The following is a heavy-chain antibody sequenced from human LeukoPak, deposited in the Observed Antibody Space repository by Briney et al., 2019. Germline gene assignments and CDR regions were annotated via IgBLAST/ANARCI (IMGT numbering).Heavy chain of an antibody. CDR2: INPNSGGT. J-gene: IGHJ5*02. Sequence: ASVKVSCKASGYTFTCYCMHWVRQAPGQGLEWMGWINPNSGGTNYAQKFQGRVTMTRDTSISTAYMELSRLRSDDTAVYYCARDKGGEVDPWGQGTLVTVSS. D-gene: IGHD2-21*01. V-gene: IGHV1-2*02. CDR3: ARDKGGEVDP. CDR1: GYTFTCYC.